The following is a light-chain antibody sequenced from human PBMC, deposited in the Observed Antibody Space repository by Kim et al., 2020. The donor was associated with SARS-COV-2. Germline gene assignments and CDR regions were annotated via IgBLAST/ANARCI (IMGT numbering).Light chain of an antibody. CDR3: QQSYSTPWT. V-gene: IGKV1-39*01. Sequence: SASVGNRVTITCRASQSISRYLNWYQQKPGKAPRLLIYTASSSQSGVLSRFSGSGSGTDFTLTISSLQPVDSATYYCQQSYSTPWTFGQGTKV. CDR2: TAS. CDR1: QSISRY. J-gene: IGKJ1*01.